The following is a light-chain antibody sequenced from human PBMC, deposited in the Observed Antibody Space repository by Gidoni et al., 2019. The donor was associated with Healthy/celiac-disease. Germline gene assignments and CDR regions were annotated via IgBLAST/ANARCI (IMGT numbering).Light chain of an antibody. CDR1: QSVSSN. CDR3: QQRSNWPIT. CDR2: DAS. V-gene: IGKV3-11*01. Sequence: EIVLTQSPATLSLSPGERATLSCRASQSVSSNLAWYQQKPGQAPRLLIYDASNRATGIPARFSGSGSGTDFTLTISSLEPEDFAVDYCQQRSNWPITFGQGTRLEIK. J-gene: IGKJ5*01.